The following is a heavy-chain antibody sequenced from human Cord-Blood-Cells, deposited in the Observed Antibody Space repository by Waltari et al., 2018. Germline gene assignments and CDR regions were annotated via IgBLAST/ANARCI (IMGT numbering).Heavy chain of an antibody. CDR3: ARQPAGARGYWYFDL. D-gene: IGHD6-19*01. CDR1: GGSISSSSYY. CDR2: IYYSGST. V-gene: IGHV4-39*07. J-gene: IGHJ2*01. Sequence: QLQLQESGPGLVKPSETLSLTCTVSGGSISSSSYYWGWFRPPPGTGLEWIGSIYYSGSTYYNPSLKSRVTISVDTSKNQFSLKLSSVTAADTAVYYCARQPAGARGYWYFDLWGRGTLVTVSS.